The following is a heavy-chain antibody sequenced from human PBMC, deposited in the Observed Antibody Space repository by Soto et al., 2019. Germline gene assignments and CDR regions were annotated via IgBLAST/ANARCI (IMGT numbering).Heavy chain of an antibody. J-gene: IGHJ4*02. CDR2: IYYSGDT. CDR1: GGSISSHY. D-gene: IGHD4-17*01. Sequence: PSETLSLTCTVSGGSISSHYWSWIRQPPGKGLEWIGYIYYSGDTNYNPSLKSRVTISVDTSKNQFSLSLSSLTAADTAVYYCARDTRYGVLDYWGQGTLVTVSS. CDR3: ARDTRYGVLDY. V-gene: IGHV4-59*11.